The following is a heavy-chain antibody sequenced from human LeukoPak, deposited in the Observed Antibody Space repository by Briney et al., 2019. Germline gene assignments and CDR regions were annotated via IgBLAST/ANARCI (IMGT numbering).Heavy chain of an antibody. CDR3: AKALSGHDYGDPGAR. V-gene: IGHV3-23*01. D-gene: IGHD4-17*01. CDR1: GLTFSRYS. CDR2: ISAGGGDR. Sequence: GGSLRLSCEVSGLTFSRYSMSWVRQVPGKGLEWVSGISAGGGDRWYPDSVKGRFTISRDNSKNTLFLQMNSLTVEDTAIYYCAKALSGHDYGDPGARGGQGTLVTVSS. J-gene: IGHJ4*02.